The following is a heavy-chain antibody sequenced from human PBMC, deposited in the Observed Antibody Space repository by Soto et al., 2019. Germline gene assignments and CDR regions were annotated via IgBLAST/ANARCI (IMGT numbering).Heavy chain of an antibody. Sequence: QGQLVQPGAEVKKPGSSVKVSCNASVGTFSSYAISWVRQAPGQWLERMVGIIPILGTANYAQKFQGRFTITADESTSTAYMELSSLRSEDTAVSYCARSGARNTIFGVVAHQCDYWGQGTLVTVSS. CDR3: ARSGARNTIFGVVAHQCDY. V-gene: IGHV1-69*01. J-gene: IGHJ4*02. CDR2: IIPILGTA. D-gene: IGHD3-3*01. CDR1: VGTFSSYA.